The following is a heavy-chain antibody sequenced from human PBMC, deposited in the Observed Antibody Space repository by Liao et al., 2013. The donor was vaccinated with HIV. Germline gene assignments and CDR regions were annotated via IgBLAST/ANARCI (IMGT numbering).Heavy chain of an antibody. J-gene: IGHJ3*02. D-gene: IGHD3-3*01. CDR1: GASFSHYY. CDR3: ARVGPNGVDGFDI. CDR2: IQTSGST. Sequence: QVQLQQWGAGLLKPSETLSLTCAVSGASFSHYYWSWIRQPAEKGLEWIGRIQTSGSTNYNPSLKNRVTMSVDTSKSHFSLRLSSVTAADAAVYYCARVGPNGVDGFDIWGQGTMVTVSS. V-gene: IGHV4-59*10.